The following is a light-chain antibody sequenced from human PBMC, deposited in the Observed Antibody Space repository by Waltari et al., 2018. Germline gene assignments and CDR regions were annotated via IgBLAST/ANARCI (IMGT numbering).Light chain of an antibody. CDR1: QRLTKNY. CDR3: QQYGSSVMYT. CDR2: GAS. J-gene: IGKJ2*01. Sequence: VLTQSPGTLSLSPGDIATLSCRASQRLTKNYLAWYQQKPGQAPRLLIYGASSRAAGIPDRFSGSGSGTDFTLTISRLEPEDFAVYYCQQYGSSVMYTFGQGTKLEIK. V-gene: IGKV3-20*01.